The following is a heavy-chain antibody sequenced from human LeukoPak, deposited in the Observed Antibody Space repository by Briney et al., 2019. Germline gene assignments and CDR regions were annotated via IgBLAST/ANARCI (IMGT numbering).Heavy chain of an antibody. CDR2: ISGSGGST. V-gene: IGHV3-23*01. Sequence: RGSPRTSCGAPGFTFCTYVMSWGRPGPGEGGEWVSAISGSGGSTYYADSVKGRFTISRDNSKNTLYLQMNSLGADDTAVYYCAKGNWRYFDYWGQGTLVTVSS. CDR3: AKGNWRYFDY. CDR1: GFTFCTYV. J-gene: IGHJ4*02. D-gene: IGHD1-1*01.